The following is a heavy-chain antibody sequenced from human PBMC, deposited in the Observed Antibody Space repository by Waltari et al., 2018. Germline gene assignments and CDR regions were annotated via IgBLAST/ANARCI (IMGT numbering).Heavy chain of an antibody. Sequence: EVQLVQSGAEVKKPGATVKISCKASGYTFTDYYMHWLQPAPGKGLEWMGRVDPEDGETIYAEKFQGRVTITADPSTDTAYMEMSSLRSVDTAVYYCAPLRLPGDCYSCNWYFDLWGRGTLVTVSS. J-gene: IGHJ2*01. CDR3: APLRLPGDCYSCNWYFDL. CDR1: GYTFTDYY. D-gene: IGHD2-21*01. CDR2: VDPEDGET. V-gene: IGHV1-69-2*01.